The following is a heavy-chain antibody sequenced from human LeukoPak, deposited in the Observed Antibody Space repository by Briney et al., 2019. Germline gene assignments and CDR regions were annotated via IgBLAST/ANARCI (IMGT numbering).Heavy chain of an antibody. J-gene: IGHJ4*02. Sequence: SGGSLRLSCAASGFIFSSYAMSWVRQAPGKGLEWVSAISASGGSTYYADSVKGRFTISRDNSKNTLYLQMNSLRAEDTAVYYCARIAAAGTNYFDYWGQGTLVTVSS. V-gene: IGHV3-23*01. CDR1: GFIFSSYA. CDR3: ARIAAAGTNYFDY. D-gene: IGHD6-13*01. CDR2: ISASGGST.